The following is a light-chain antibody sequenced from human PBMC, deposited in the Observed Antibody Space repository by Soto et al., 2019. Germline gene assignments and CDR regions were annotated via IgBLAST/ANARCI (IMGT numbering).Light chain of an antibody. CDR2: DSS. J-gene: IGKJ1*01. CDR3: QQRTNWPWT. CDR1: QTVSSS. V-gene: IGKV3-11*01. Sequence: IGLTQSPATLPLSPGERATLSCRASQTVSSSLAWYQQKPGQAPRLLIYDSSNRAPGIPARFSVSGSWTDFTLTISSLEPEDFAVYYCQQRTNWPWTFGHGTKVEI.